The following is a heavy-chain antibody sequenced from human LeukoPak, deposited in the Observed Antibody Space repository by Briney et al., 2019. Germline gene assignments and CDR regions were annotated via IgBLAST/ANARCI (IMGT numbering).Heavy chain of an antibody. D-gene: IGHD2-15*01. Sequence: SGGSLRLSCAASGFTFSSYGMHWVRQAPGKGLEWVAFIRYDGSNKYYADSVKGRFTISRDNSKNTLYLQMNSLRAEDTAVYYCARDRLGYCSGGSCYPTTTFSFDYWGQGTLVTVSS. V-gene: IGHV3-30*02. CDR1: GFTFSSYG. CDR2: IRYDGSNK. J-gene: IGHJ4*02. CDR3: ARDRLGYCSGGSCYPTTTFSFDY.